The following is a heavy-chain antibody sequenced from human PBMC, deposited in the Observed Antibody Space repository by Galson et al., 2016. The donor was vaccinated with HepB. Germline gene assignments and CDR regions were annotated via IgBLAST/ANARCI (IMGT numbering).Heavy chain of an antibody. CDR1: GYTFTSYG. J-gene: IGHJ6*02. V-gene: IGHV1-18*01. Sequence: SVKVSCKASGYTFTSYGISWVRQAPGQGLEWMGWISAYNGNTNYAQKFQGRVTMTTDTSTSTAYMGLRSLGSDDTAVYYCARGKLRFLEWSMGGGMDVWGQGTTVTVSS. CDR3: ARGKLRFLEWSMGGGMDV. D-gene: IGHD3-3*01. CDR2: ISAYNGNT.